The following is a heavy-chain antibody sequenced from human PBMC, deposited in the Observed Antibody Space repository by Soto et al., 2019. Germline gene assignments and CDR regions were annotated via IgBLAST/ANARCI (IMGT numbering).Heavy chain of an antibody. CDR3: ARDRANCSGGSCYSRWFDP. Sequence: QVQLVQSGAEVKKPGSSVKVSCKASGGTFSSYAISWVRQAPGQGLEWMGGIIPIFGTANYAQKFQGRVTITEDESTSTAYMELSSLRSEDTAVYYCARDRANCSGGSCYSRWFDPWGQGTLVTVSS. D-gene: IGHD2-15*01. J-gene: IGHJ5*02. CDR2: IIPIFGTA. V-gene: IGHV1-69*12. CDR1: GGTFSSYA.